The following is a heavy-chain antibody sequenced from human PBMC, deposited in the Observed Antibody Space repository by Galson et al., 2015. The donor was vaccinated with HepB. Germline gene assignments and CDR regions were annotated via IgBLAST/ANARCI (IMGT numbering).Heavy chain of an antibody. CDR3: ARVGIAAAGTWYYGMDV. J-gene: IGHJ6*02. V-gene: IGHV1-46*03. CDR1: GYTFTSYY. Sequence: SVKVSCKASGYTFTSYYMHWVRQAPGQGLEWMGIINPSGGSTSYAQKFQGRVTMTRGTSTSTVYMELSSLRSEDTAVYYCARVGIAAAGTWYYGMDVWGQGTTVTVSS. D-gene: IGHD6-13*01. CDR2: INPSGGST.